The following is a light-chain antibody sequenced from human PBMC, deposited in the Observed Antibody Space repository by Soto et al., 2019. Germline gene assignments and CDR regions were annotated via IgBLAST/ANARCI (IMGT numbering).Light chain of an antibody. Sequence: DIQMTQSPSTLSASVGDRVTITCRASQSISTWLAWYQQKPRKAPKLLIYKASSLESGVPSRFSGSGSGTEFTLTISSLQPDDSATYYCQQYSNSWTFGQGAKVEIK. J-gene: IGKJ1*01. V-gene: IGKV1-5*03. CDR3: QQYSNSWT. CDR2: KAS. CDR1: QSISTW.